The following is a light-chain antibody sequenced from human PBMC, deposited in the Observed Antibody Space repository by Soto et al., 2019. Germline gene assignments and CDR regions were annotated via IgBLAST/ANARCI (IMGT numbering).Light chain of an antibody. J-gene: IGKJ5*01. CDR1: ESVTKY. CDR2: DAS. Sequence: DIVLTQSPAPLSLSPGERAILSCRASESVTKYLAWYQQKPGQAPRLLIYDASNRATGIPARFIGSGSGTDCTLTISSLEPEDFAVYYCQQYGSSSITLGQGTRLEIK. V-gene: IGKV3-11*01. CDR3: QQYGSSSIT.